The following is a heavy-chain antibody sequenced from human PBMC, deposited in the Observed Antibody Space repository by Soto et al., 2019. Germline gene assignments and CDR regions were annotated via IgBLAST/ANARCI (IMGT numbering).Heavy chain of an antibody. V-gene: IGHV3-30-3*01. CDR2: ISYDGNNK. CDR3: ARDYSSGWCLDY. CDR1: GFPFSAEA. D-gene: IGHD6-13*01. Sequence: QVQLVESGGGEVQPGNSLRLSCAGSGFPFSAEAMLWVRQAPGKGLEWVAAISYDGNNKNHADSVKGRFTVSRDNSKNTLYLQIYSLRPEDTAVYYCARDYSSGWCLDYWGQGSLVTVSS. J-gene: IGHJ4*02.